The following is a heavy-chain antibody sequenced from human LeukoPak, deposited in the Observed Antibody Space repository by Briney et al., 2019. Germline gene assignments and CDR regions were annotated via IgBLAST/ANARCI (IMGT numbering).Heavy chain of an antibody. Sequence: PSQTLSLTCTVSGGSISSGGYYWSWIRQPPGKGLEWIGEINHSGSTNYNPSLKSRVTISVDTSKNQFSLKLSSVTAADTAVYYCARDVVVPAARNWFDPWGQGTLVTVSS. V-gene: IGHV4-30-2*01. CDR1: GGSISSGGYY. D-gene: IGHD2-2*01. CDR3: ARDVVVPAARNWFDP. CDR2: INHSGST. J-gene: IGHJ5*02.